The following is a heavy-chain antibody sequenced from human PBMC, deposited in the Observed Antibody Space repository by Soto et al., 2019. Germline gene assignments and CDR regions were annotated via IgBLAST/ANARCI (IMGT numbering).Heavy chain of an antibody. J-gene: IGHJ4*02. CDR3: ARDQPGYSYGYGLGY. V-gene: IGHV3-21*01. CDR1: GFTFSSYS. CDR2: ISSSSSYI. Sequence: EVQLVESGGGLVKPGGSLRLSCAASGFTFSSYSMNWVRQAPGKGLEWVSSISSSSSYIYYADSVKGRFTISRDNAKNSLYLQMYSLRAEETAVYYCARDQPGYSYGYGLGYWGQGTLVTVSS. D-gene: IGHD5-18*01.